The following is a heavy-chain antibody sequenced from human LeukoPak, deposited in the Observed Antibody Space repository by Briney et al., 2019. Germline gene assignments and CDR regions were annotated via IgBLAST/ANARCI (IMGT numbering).Heavy chain of an antibody. CDR3: ACLSAQDG. CDR2: INSDGSST. V-gene: IGHV3-74*01. Sequence: GGSLRLSCAASGFTFRSYWMHWVRQAPGKGLVWVSRINSDGSSTHYADSVKDRFTISRDNAKNTLYLQMNNLRAEDTAVYYCACLSAQDGWGQGTLVTVSS. D-gene: IGHD2-15*01. CDR1: GFTFRSYW. J-gene: IGHJ4*02.